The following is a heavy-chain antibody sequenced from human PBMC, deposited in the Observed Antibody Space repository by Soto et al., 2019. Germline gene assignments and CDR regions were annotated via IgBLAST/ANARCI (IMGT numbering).Heavy chain of an antibody. Sequence: QPGGSPRLSCAASGFTFSNYGMHWVRQAPGKGLEWVAIIWHDGNNKYYADSVRGRFIISRDNSKNRLYLQMNSLRAEDTAVYYCASDLVGASDSYGLDVWGQGPPVTVSS. CDR1: GFTFSNYG. CDR2: IWHDGNNK. D-gene: IGHD1-26*01. CDR3: ASDLVGASDSYGLDV. J-gene: IGHJ6*02. V-gene: IGHV3-33*01.